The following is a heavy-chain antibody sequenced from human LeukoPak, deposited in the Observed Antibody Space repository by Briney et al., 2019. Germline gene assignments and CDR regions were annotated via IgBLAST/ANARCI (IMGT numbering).Heavy chain of an antibody. Sequence: GASVKVSCKASGYTFTSYHMHWVRQAPGQGLEWMGIINPSGGSTSYAQKFQGRVTVTRDTSTSTVYMELSSLRSEDTAVYYCARRRSGWYLIDYWGQGTLVTVSS. CDR3: ARRRSGWYLIDY. J-gene: IGHJ4*02. V-gene: IGHV1-46*01. CDR1: GYTFTSYH. D-gene: IGHD6-19*01. CDR2: INPSGGST.